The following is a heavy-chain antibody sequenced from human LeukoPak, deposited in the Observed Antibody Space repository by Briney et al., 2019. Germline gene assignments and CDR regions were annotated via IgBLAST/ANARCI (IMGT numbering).Heavy chain of an antibody. Sequence: GGSLRLSCAASGFTFDDYAMHWVRQAPGKGLEWVSGISWNSGSIGYADSVKGRFTISRDNAKNSLYLQMNSLRAGDTALYYCAKDVSESSSWNHFDYWGQEPWSPSPQ. CDR1: GFTFDDYA. CDR3: AKDVSESSSWNHFDY. J-gene: IGHJ4*01. V-gene: IGHV3-9*01. CDR2: ISWNSGSI. D-gene: IGHD6-13*01.